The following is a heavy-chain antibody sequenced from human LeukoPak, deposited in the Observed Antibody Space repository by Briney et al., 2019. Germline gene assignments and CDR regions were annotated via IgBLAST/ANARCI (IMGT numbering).Heavy chain of an antibody. J-gene: IGHJ4*02. Sequence: ASVKVSCKASGYTFTGHYSHWVRQAPGQGLEWVAWINPKSGGTDYAQKFQGRVAVTTNTSISTAYMEMRRLISDDTAVYYCARAIVAEPAAIDDYWGQGTLVTVSS. CDR3: ARAIVAEPAAIDDY. D-gene: IGHD2-2*01. CDR2: INPKSGGT. V-gene: IGHV1-2*02. CDR1: GYTFTGHY.